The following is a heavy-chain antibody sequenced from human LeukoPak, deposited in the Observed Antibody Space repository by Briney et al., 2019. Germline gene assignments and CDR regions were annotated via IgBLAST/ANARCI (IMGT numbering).Heavy chain of an antibody. CDR3: AGDQGPGSGYDFVY. Sequence: ASVKVSCKASGYTFTSYGISWVRQAPGQGLEWMGWISAYNGNTNYAQKLQGRVTMTTDTSTSTAYMELRSLRSDDTAVYYCAGDQGPGSGYDFVYWGQGTLVTVSS. CDR1: GYTFTSYG. J-gene: IGHJ4*02. V-gene: IGHV1-18*01. CDR2: ISAYNGNT. D-gene: IGHD5-12*01.